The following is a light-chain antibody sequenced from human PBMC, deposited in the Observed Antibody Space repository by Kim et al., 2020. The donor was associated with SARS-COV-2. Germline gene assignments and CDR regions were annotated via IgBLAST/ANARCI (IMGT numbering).Light chain of an antibody. CDR1: RRITSN. CDR3: QQYDDWWT. J-gene: IGKJ1*01. CDR2: GAS. Sequence: SGSPGERATLSCRASRRITSNLAWYQQKPGQAPRLLIYGASIRATGIPARFSGSGSGTEFTLTISNLQSEDVAVYYCQQYDDWWTFGQGTKVDIK. V-gene: IGKV3-15*01.